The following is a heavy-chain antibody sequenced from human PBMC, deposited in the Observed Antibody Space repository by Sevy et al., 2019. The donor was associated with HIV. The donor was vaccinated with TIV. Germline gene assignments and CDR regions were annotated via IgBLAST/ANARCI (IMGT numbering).Heavy chain of an antibody. Sequence: GGSLRLSCAASGFTFSSYSMNWVRQAPGKGLEWVSSISSSSSYIYYADSVKGRFTISSDNAKNSLYLQMNSLSAEDTAVYYCARLSAAGPGATDYWGQGTLVTVSS. V-gene: IGHV3-21*01. J-gene: IGHJ4*02. CDR2: ISSSSSYI. CDR3: ARLSAAGPGATDY. CDR1: GFTFSSYS. D-gene: IGHD1-26*01.